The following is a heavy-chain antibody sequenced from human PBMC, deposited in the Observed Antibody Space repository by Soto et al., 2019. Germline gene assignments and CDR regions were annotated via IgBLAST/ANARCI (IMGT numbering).Heavy chain of an antibody. CDR2: IIPIFGTA. V-gene: IGHV1-69*01. CDR3: ERGHNAMVLVVKKYYGMHV. Sequence: QVQLVQSGAEVKKPGSSVKVSCKASGGTFSSYAISWLRQAPGQGLELLGGIIPIFGTANYAQPCQGRVTIPADESTITAYMELSSLRSEDTAMYYCERGHNAMVLVVKKYYGMHVWGQGTTVTVSS. D-gene: IGHD3-10*01. CDR1: GGTFSSYA. J-gene: IGHJ6*02.